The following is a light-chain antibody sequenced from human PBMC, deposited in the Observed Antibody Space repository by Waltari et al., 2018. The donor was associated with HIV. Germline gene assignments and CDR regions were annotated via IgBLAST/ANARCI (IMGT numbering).Light chain of an antibody. CDR3: QQAHSFPLT. Sequence: DIQMTQSPSSVSASVGDKVTITFRASQGINSWLAWYQQKPGKAPDLLIYAASNWQSGVPSRFSGSGSGTDFTLTICSLQPEDFATYFCQQAHSFPLTFGGGTKVEIK. CDR1: QGINSW. J-gene: IGKJ4*01. CDR2: AAS. V-gene: IGKV1-12*01.